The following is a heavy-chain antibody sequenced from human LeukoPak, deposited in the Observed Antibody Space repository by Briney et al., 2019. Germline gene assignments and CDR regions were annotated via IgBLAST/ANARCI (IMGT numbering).Heavy chain of an antibody. V-gene: IGHV1-2*02. Sequence: ASVKVSCKASGYTFTGYYMHWVRQAPGQGLEWMGWINPNSGGTNYAQKFQGRVTMTRDTSISTAYMELNRLRSDDTAVYYCARGLYSSSWYRDYFDYWGQGTLVTVSS. CDR1: GYTFTGYY. CDR3: ARGLYSSSWYRDYFDY. CDR2: INPNSGGT. D-gene: IGHD6-13*01. J-gene: IGHJ4*02.